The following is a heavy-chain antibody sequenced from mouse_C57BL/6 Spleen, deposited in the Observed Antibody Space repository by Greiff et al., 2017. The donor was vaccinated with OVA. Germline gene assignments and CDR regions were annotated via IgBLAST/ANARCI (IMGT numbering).Heavy chain of an antibody. J-gene: IGHJ3*01. CDR3: ARHEEGGLLRSWFAY. CDR2: FYPGSGSI. CDR1: GYTFTEYT. V-gene: IGHV1-62-2*01. D-gene: IGHD1-1*01. Sequence: QVHVKQSGAELVKPGASVKLSCKASGYTFTEYTIHWVKQRSGQGLEWIGWFYPGSGSIKYNEKFKDKATLTADKSSSTVYMELSRLTSEDSAVYFCARHEEGGLLRSWFAYWGQGTLVTVSA.